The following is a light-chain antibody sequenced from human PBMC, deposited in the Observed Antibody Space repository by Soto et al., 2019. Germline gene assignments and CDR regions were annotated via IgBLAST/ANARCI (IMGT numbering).Light chain of an antibody. CDR2: DVY. Sequence: QCALTQPRSVSGSPGQSVTISCTGTSSDVGGYNYVTWYQQHAGKAPKLTIYDVYKRPSGVPDRFSGSKSGNTASLTISGLQAEDEAEYYCCSYAGSNTLVFGGGTKLTVL. CDR1: SSDVGGYNY. J-gene: IGLJ3*02. V-gene: IGLV2-11*01. CDR3: CSYAGSNTLV.